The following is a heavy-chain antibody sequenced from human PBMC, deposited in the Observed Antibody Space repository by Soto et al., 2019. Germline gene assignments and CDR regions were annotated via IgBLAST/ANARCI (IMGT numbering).Heavy chain of an antibody. J-gene: IGHJ5*02. Sequence: QVHLVESGGGVVQPGRSLRLSCAASGFTFNSFAMHWVRQAPGKGLEWVAVISYHGSNKHYADSVEGRFTISRDNSKNTVYLQMNSLRGEDTAVYYCAREGPGDFWSRFDDWGQGNLVTVSS. D-gene: IGHD3-3*01. CDR1: GFTFNSFA. CDR3: AREGPGDFWSRFDD. V-gene: IGHV3-30-3*01. CDR2: ISYHGSNK.